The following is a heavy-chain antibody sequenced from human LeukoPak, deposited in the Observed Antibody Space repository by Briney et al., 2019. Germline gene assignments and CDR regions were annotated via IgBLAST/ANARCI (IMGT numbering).Heavy chain of an antibody. D-gene: IGHD7-27*01. CDR2: IYYSGST. J-gene: IGHJ3*02. CDR1: GGSISSSSYY. CDR3: ARVSVGMGNAFDI. V-gene: IGHV4-39*07. Sequence: KSSETLSLTCTVSGGSISSSSYYWGWIRQPPGKGLEWIGSIYYSGSTYYNPSLKSRVTISVDTSKNQFSLKLSSVTAADTAVYHCARVSVGMGNAFDIWGQGTMVTVS.